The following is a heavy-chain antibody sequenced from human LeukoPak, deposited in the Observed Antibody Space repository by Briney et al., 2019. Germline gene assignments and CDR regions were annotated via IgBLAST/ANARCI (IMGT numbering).Heavy chain of an antibody. V-gene: IGHV4-34*01. CDR2: INHSGST. CDR1: GLTFSSYS. CDR3: ARGRRITIFGVVISNWFDP. D-gene: IGHD3-3*01. Sequence: PGGSLRLSCAASGLTFSSYSMNWVRQPPGKGLEWIGEINHSGSTNYNPSLKSRVTISVDTSKNQFSLKLSSVTAADTAVYYCARGRRITIFGVVISNWFDPWGQGTLVTVSS. J-gene: IGHJ5*02.